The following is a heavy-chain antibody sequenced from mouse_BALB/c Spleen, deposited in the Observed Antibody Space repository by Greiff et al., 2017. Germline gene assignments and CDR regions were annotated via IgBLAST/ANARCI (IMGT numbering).Heavy chain of an antibody. CDR2: INPSSGYT. Sequence: QVQLKESAAELARPGASVKMSCKASGYTFTSYTMHWVKQRPGQGLEWIGYINPSSGYTEYNQKFKDKTTLTADKSSSTAYMQLSSLTSEDSAVYYCARDGYSVPFDYWGQGTTLTVSS. D-gene: IGHD2-3*01. CDR3: ARDGYSVPFDY. V-gene: IGHV1-4*02. J-gene: IGHJ2*01. CDR1: GYTFTSYT.